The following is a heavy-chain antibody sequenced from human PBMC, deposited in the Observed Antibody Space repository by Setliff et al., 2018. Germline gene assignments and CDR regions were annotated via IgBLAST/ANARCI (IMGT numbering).Heavy chain of an antibody. V-gene: IGHV3-33*08. J-gene: IGHJ4*02. CDR3: AREWGYCNSASCHRPFDS. D-gene: IGHD2-2*02. CDR2: IWDDGGNK. CDR1: GFTFSTYR. Sequence: GGSLRLSCAASGFTFSTYRMHWVRQAPGKGLEWVAVIWDDGGNKYHADSVKGRFTISRDNSKNALYLQMNSLRGDDTAVYYCAREWGYCNSASCHRPFDSWGQGTLVTAPQ.